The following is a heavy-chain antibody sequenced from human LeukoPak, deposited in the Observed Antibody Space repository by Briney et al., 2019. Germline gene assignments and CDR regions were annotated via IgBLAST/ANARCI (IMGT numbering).Heavy chain of an antibody. CDR1: GGTFSSYA. V-gene: IGHV1-69*05. CDR2: IIPIFGTA. Sequence: SVKVSCKASGGTFSSYAISWVRQAPGQGLEWMGRIIPIFGTANYAQKFQGRVTITTDESTSTAYMELSSLKSEDTAVYYCARGARARRWDDAFDIWGQGTMVTVSS. D-gene: IGHD1-26*01. J-gene: IGHJ3*02. CDR3: ARGARARRWDDAFDI.